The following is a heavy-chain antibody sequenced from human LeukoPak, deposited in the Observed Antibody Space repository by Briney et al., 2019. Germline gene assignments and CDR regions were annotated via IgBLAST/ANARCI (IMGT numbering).Heavy chain of an antibody. CDR2: LSGSGGRT. J-gene: IGHJ5*02. CDR3: AKDGGSWSNWFDP. D-gene: IGHD6-13*01. V-gene: IGHV3-23*01. Sequence: QAGGTLRLSCAASGFTFSSYGMSWVRQAPGKGLEWVSALSGSGGRTYYADSVKGRFTISRDNSKNTLYLQMNSLRPEDTAVYHCAKDGGSWSNWFDPWGQGTLVTVSS. CDR1: GFTFSSYG.